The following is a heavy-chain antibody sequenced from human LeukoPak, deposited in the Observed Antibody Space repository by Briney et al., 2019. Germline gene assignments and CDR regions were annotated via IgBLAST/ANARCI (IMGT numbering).Heavy chain of an antibody. Sequence: GGSLRLSCAASGFTFSDYYMTWIRQAPGKGLEYVSYISGSNNDATYADSVKGRFTISRDNAKNSLYLQMNSLRAEDTAVYYCVRVARLVDYWGQGTPVTVSS. CDR3: VRVARLVDY. CDR2: ISGSNNDA. J-gene: IGHJ4*02. D-gene: IGHD4-11*01. V-gene: IGHV3-11*06. CDR1: GFTFSDYY.